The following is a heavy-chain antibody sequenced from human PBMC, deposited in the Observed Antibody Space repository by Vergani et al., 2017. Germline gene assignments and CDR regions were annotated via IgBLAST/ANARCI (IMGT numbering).Heavy chain of an antibody. J-gene: IGHJ6*02. CDR1: GYTFTSYG. CDR3: ARALGYCSCGSCPPYYYYGMDV. Sequence: QVQLVQSGAEVKKPGASVKVSCKASGYTFTSYGISWVRQAPGQGLEWMGWISAYNGNTNYAQKLQGRVTMTTDTSTSTAYMELRSLRSDDTAVYYCARALGYCSCGSCPPYYYYGMDVWGQGTTVTVSS. CDR2: ISAYNGNT. D-gene: IGHD2-15*01. V-gene: IGHV1-18*04.